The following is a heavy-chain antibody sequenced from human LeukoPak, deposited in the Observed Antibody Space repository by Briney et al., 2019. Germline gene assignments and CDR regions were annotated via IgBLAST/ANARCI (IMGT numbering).Heavy chain of an antibody. V-gene: IGHV3-30*18. Sequence: PGVSLRLSCAASGFPFSGYGMHWVRQAPGKGLEWVAVVSYDDTRRLYGDSVKGRFTISRDNSKNTLYLEMSSLRAEDTAVYYCAKGEGGYYGSVSYFNYWGQGTLVTVSS. CDR1: GFPFSGYG. CDR3: AKGEGGYYGSVSYFNY. D-gene: IGHD3-10*01. J-gene: IGHJ4*02. CDR2: VSYDDTRR.